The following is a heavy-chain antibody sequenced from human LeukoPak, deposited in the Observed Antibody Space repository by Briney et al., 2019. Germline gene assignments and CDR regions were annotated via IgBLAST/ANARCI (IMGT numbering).Heavy chain of an antibody. D-gene: IGHD3-3*01. J-gene: IGHJ6*03. CDR2: ISSISSYI. Sequence: PGGSLRLSCPASGSTLTIYCTNSARHAPGKWLECVSSISSISSYISYADSMKGRYTISRENAKNSMYLQMNRLRAEDTAVYYCARELRFLEWELYYYYYMDVWGKGTTVTVSS. V-gene: IGHV3-21*01. CDR3: ARELRFLEWELYYYYYMDV. CDR1: GSTLTIYC.